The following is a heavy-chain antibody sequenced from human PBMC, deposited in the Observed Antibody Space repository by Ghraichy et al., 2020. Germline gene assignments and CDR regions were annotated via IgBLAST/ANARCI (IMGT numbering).Heavy chain of an antibody. J-gene: IGHJ4*02. V-gene: IGHV3-33*01. D-gene: IGHD6-19*01. CDR1: GFTFSSYG. Sequence: GGSLRLSCAASGFTFSSYGMHWVRQAPGKGLEWVAVIWYDGSNKYYADSVKGRFTISRDNSKNTLYLQMNSLRAEDTAVYYCASRGGKAVAGSLDYWGQGTLVTVSS. CDR2: IWYDGSNK. CDR3: ASRGGKAVAGSLDY.